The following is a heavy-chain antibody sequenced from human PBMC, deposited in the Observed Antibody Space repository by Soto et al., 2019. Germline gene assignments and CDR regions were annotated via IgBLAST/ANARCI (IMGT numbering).Heavy chain of an antibody. D-gene: IGHD3-22*01. CDR1: GDSFNTFA. CDR3: ARPYYDSSGYYLWYFAY. V-gene: IGHV1-69*06. Sequence: QVQLVQSGAEVKKPGSSVKLSCKASGDSFNTFAVTWVRQAPGQGLEWMGGIIPNFDTPNYAQKFQGRVTIIADKSTSTAYMARSSLRSEDTAVYYCARPYYDSSGYYLWYFAYWGQGTLVTVSS. CDR2: IIPNFDTP. J-gene: IGHJ4*02.